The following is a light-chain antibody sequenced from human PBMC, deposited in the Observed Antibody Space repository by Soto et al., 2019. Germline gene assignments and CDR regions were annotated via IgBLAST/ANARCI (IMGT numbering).Light chain of an antibody. CDR1: QSLNTNF. CDR3: QHYDGSPRT. CDR2: GIF. Sequence: TVLTQSPGTVFLSPGERATLYCRTSQSLNTNFLAWYQQRPGQAPRLLIYGIFNRAAGVPGRFSGSGSGTDFTLTINGLEPEDSAVYYCQHYDGSPRTFGLGTKVEVK. J-gene: IGKJ2*01. V-gene: IGKV3-20*01.